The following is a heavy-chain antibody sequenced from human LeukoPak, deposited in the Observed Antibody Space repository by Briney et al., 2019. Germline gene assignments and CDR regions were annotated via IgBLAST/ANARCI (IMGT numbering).Heavy chain of an antibody. V-gene: IGHV3-66*01. CDR1: GFTVSSNY. CDR2: IYSGGST. Sequence: QPGGSLRLSCAASGFTVSSNYMSWVRQAPGKGLEWVSVIYSGGSTYYADSVKGRFTISRDNSKNTLYLQMNSLRAEDTAVYYCAAEGDYYGSGSYGYWGQGTLVTVSS. CDR3: AAEGDYYGSGSYGY. J-gene: IGHJ4*02. D-gene: IGHD3-10*01.